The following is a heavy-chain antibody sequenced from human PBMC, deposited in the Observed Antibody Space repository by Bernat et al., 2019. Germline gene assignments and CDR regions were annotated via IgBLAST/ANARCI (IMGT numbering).Heavy chain of an antibody. CDR2: ISSSSSYI. D-gene: IGHD3-22*01. Sequence: EVQLVESGGGLVKPGGSLRLSCAASGFTFSSDSMNWVRQAPGKGLEWVSAISSSSSYIYYAASVKGRFTISSDNAKISLYLPMTSLRAEDTAVYYCAREARDTMIVVVSDAFDIWGQGTMVPVSS. V-gene: IGHV3-21*01. CDR3: AREARDTMIVVVSDAFDI. J-gene: IGHJ3*02. CDR1: GFTFSSDS.